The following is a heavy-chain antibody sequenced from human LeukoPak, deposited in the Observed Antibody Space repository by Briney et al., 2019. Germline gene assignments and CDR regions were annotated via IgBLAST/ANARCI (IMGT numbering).Heavy chain of an antibody. CDR2: INPSGGST. Sequence: ASVKVSCKASGYTFTSYYMHWVRQAPGQGLEWMGIINPSGGSTSYAQKFQGRVTMTTDTSTSTAYMELRSLRSDDTAVYYCARDKTYYDYVWGSYPHAFDIWGQGTMVTVSS. CDR3: ARDKTYYDYVWGSYPHAFDI. D-gene: IGHD3-16*02. J-gene: IGHJ3*02. CDR1: GYTFTSYY. V-gene: IGHV1-46*01.